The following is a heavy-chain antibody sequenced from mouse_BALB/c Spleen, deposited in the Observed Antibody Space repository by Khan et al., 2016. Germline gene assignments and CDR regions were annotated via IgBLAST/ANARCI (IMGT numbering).Heavy chain of an antibody. CDR2: ITYSGST. CDR1: GYSITSDYA. CDR3: ASDPVGSTGVDY. V-gene: IGHV3-2*02. Sequence: EVKLLESGPGLVKPSQSLSLTCTVTGYSITSDYAWNWIRQFPGNKLEWMGYITYSGSTSYNPSLKSRISITRDTSKNQFFMQLNSVTTEDTATCCGASDPVGSTGVDYWGQGTTLTVSS. J-gene: IGHJ2*01. D-gene: IGHD2-14*01.